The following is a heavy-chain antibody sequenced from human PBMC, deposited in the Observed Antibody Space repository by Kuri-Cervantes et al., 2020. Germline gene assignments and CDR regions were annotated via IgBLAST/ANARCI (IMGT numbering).Heavy chain of an antibody. Sequence: ASVKVSCKASGCTFTSYYMHWVRQAPGQGLEWMGIINPNSGGTNYAQKFQGRVTMTRDTSISTAYMELSRLRSDDTAVYYCARADHRDGYNLGYWGQGTLVTVSS. V-gene: IGHV1-2*02. CDR1: GCTFTSYY. CDR2: INPNSGGT. J-gene: IGHJ4*02. CDR3: ARADHRDGYNLGY. D-gene: IGHD5-24*01.